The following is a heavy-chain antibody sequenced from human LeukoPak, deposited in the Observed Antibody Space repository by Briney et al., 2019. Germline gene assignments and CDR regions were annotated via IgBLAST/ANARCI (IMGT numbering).Heavy chain of an antibody. Sequence: GGSLRLSCAASGFTVSSNYMSWVRQAPGKGLEWVSYISSSGSTIYYADSVKGRFTISRDNAKNSLYLQMNSLRAEDTAVYYCARSPYYDSSGFDYWGQGTLVTVSS. CDR3: ARSPYYDSSGFDY. J-gene: IGHJ4*02. CDR1: GFTVSSNY. V-gene: IGHV3-11*04. CDR2: ISSSGSTI. D-gene: IGHD3-22*01.